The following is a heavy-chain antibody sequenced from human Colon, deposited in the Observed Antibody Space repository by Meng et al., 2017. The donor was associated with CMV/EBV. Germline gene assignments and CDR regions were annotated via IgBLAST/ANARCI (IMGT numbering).Heavy chain of an antibody. Sequence: ASVKVSCKASGYTFTTYGISWVRQAPGQGLEWMGWISPDNGDTNCAQKFQGRVTMTTDTSTSTAYMELRSLKSDDTAVYYCARVGARVIVVVPAAIPMIWFDPWGQGTLVTVSS. CDR3: ARVGARVIVVVPAAIPMIWFDP. J-gene: IGHJ5*02. V-gene: IGHV1-18*01. D-gene: IGHD2-2*01. CDR1: GYTFTTYG. CDR2: ISPDNGDT.